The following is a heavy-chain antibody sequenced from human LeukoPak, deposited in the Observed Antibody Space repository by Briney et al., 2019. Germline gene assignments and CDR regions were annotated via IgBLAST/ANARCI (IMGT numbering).Heavy chain of an antibody. CDR2: IIPILGIA. CDR1: GGTFSGYA. V-gene: IGHV1-69*04. J-gene: IGHJ4*02. CDR3: AKDISQLWFVFDY. Sequence: GASVKVSCKASGGTFSGYAISWVRQAPGQGLEWMGRIIPILGIANYAQKFQGRVTITADKSTSTAYMELSSLRAEDTALYYCAKDISQLWFVFDYWGQGTLVTVSS. D-gene: IGHD5-18*01.